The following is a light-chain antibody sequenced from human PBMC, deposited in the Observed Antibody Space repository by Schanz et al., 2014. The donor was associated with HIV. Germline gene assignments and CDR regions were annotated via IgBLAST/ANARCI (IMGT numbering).Light chain of an antibody. Sequence: QSVLTQPPSASGSPGQSVTISCVGTSSDVGGYNYVSWYQQHPGKAPKLMIYDVSNRPSGVPDRFSGSKSGTSASLAITGLQADDEADYYCQSYDTSLSVWVFGGGTKLTVL. V-gene: IGLV2-8*01. J-gene: IGLJ3*02. CDR1: SSDVGGYNY. CDR3: QSYDTSLSVWV. CDR2: DVS.